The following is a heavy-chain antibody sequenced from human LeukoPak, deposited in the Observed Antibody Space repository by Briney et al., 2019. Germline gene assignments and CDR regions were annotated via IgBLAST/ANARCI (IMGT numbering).Heavy chain of an antibody. Sequence: PSETLSLTCTVSGGSITSYYWSWIRQSPGKGLEWIGYISYTGSTSYNPSVRSRVTISVDTSKDQFSLKLSSVTAADTAVYYCARTRYNGGWLFDLWGQGNLVTVSS. CDR3: ARTRYNGGWLFDL. V-gene: IGHV4-59*01. CDR2: ISYTGST. J-gene: IGHJ4*02. D-gene: IGHD2-8*01. CDR1: GGSITSYY.